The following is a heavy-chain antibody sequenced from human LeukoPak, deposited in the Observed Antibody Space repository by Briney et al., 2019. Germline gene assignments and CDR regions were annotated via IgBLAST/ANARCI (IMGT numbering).Heavy chain of an antibody. CDR2: IYYSGST. CDR1: GGSVSSGSYY. CDR3: ARDSSYHDSSGYFDY. Sequence: SETLSLTCTVSGGSVSSGSYYWSWIRQPPGKGLEWIGYIYYSGSTNYNPSLKSRVTISVDTSKNQFSLKLSSVTAADTAVYYCARDSSYHDSSGYFDYWGQGTLVTVSS. J-gene: IGHJ4*02. D-gene: IGHD3-22*01. V-gene: IGHV4-61*01.